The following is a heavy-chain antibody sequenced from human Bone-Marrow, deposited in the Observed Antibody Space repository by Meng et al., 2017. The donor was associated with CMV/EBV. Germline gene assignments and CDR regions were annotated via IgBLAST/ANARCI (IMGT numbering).Heavy chain of an antibody. D-gene: IGHD1-1*01. V-gene: IGHV3-30*02. J-gene: IGHJ4*02. CDR2: IRYDGSNK. Sequence: QVQLVESGGGVVQPGGSLRLPWAASGFTFSSYGMHWVRQAPGKGLEWVAFIRYDGSNKYYADSVKGRFTISRDNSKNTLYLQMNSLRAEDTAVYYCAKGTRFYDYWGQGTLVTVSS. CDR1: GFTFSSYG. CDR3: AKGTRFYDY.